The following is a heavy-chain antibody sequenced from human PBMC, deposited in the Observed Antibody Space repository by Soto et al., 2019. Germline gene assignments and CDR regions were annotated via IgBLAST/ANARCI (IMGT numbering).Heavy chain of an antibody. D-gene: IGHD3-3*01. CDR2: IIPIFGTA. CDR1: GGTFSSYA. J-gene: IGHJ6*02. CDR3: ARVPYYDFWSGSNHYYYYYGMDV. V-gene: IGHV1-69*13. Sequence: GASVKVSCKASGGTFSSYAISWVRQAPGQGLEWMGGIIPIFGTANYAQKFQGRVTITADESTSTAYMELSSLRSEDTAVYYCARVPYYDFWSGSNHYYYYYGMDVWGQGTTVTVSS.